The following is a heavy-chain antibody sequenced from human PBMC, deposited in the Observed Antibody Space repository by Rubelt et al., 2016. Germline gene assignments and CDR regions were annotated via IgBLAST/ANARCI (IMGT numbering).Heavy chain of an antibody. D-gene: IGHD3-10*01. Sequence: QVQLQESGPGLVKPSETLSLTCAVSGGSMSSYYWGWIRQSPGKGLEWIGYIYYSGSTNYNPSLKSRVTISLDTSKNQLPLTLGSVTAADTAVYYCARSPRGSPFECVDCWGQGTLVTVSS. CDR1: GGSMSSYY. J-gene: IGHJ4*02. CDR2: IYYSGST. V-gene: IGHV4-59*08. CDR3: ARSPRGSPFECVDC.